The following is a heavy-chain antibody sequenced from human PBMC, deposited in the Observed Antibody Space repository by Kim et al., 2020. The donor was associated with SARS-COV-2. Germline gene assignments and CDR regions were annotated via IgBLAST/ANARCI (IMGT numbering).Heavy chain of an antibody. V-gene: IGHV4-61*02. D-gene: IGHD4-17*01. CDR1: GGSISSGSYY. CDR3: ARDDYGDYFGGDY. Sequence: SETLSLTCTVSGGSISSGSYYWSWIRQPAGKGLEWIGRIYTSGSTNYNPSLKSRVTISVDTSKNQFSLRLSSVTAADTAIYYCARDDYGDYFGGDYWGQGTLVTVSS. CDR2: IYTSGST. J-gene: IGHJ4*02.